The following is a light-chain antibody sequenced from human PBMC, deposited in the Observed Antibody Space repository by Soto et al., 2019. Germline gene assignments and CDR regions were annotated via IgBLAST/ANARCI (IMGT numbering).Light chain of an antibody. V-gene: IGKV1-12*01. Sequence: DIQMTQSPSSVSASVGDRVTITCRASQAIDSWLAWYQQKPGEAPKLLIFTGSLLHSWVPPRFSGSGSGTDFTLTISSLQPEDFATYYCQQTLSFPPTFGQGTKV. CDR3: QQTLSFPPT. CDR1: QAIDSW. J-gene: IGKJ1*01. CDR2: TGS.